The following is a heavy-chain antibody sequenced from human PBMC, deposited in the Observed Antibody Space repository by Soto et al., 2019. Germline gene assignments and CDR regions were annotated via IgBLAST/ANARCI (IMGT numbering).Heavy chain of an antibody. CDR3: ARSVPLRQQLGNFDY. D-gene: IGHD6-13*01. Sequence: ASVKFCCKASGYTFTSYYMHWVRQVPGQGLEWMGWINPNSGGTNYAQKFQGWVTMTRDTSISTAYMELSRLRSDDTAVYYCARSVPLRQQLGNFDYWGQGTLVTVSS. CDR1: GYTFTSYY. V-gene: IGHV1-2*04. CDR2: INPNSGGT. J-gene: IGHJ4*02.